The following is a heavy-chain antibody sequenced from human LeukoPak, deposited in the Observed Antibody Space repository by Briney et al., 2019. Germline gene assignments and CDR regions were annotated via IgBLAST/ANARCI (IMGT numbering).Heavy chain of an antibody. J-gene: IGHJ6*03. CDR3: ARAARLGYCSSTSCYVYYYYMDV. CDR1: GYTFTSYD. D-gene: IGHD2-2*01. CDR2: MNPNSGNT. V-gene: IGHV1-8*03. Sequence: GASVKVSCKASGYTFTSYDINWVRQATGQGLEWMGWMNPNSGNTGYAQKFQGRVTITRNTSISTAYMELSSLRSEDTAVYYCARAARLGYCSSTSCYVYYYYMDVWGKGTTVTVSS.